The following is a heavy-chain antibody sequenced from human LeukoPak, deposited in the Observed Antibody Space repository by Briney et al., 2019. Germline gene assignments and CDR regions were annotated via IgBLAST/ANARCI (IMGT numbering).Heavy chain of an antibody. CDR2: ISSSSTI. CDR1: GFTFSSYS. V-gene: IGHV3-48*01. D-gene: IGHD4-17*01. J-gene: IGHJ4*02. Sequence: PGGSLRLSCAASGFTFSSYSMNWVRQAPGKGLEWVSYISSSSTIYYADSVKGRFTISRDNAKNSLYLQMNSLRAEDTAVYYCASYGDYDFDYWGQGTLVTVSS. CDR3: ASYGDYDFDY.